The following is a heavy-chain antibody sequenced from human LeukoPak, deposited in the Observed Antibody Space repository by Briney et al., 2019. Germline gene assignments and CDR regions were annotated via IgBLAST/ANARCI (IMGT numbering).Heavy chain of an antibody. J-gene: IGHJ4*02. Sequence: PGGSLRLSCAASGFTFTSYGISWVRQAPGQGLEWMGWISAYNGNTNYAQKLQGRVTMTTDTSTSTAYMELSSLRSEDTAVYYCASGTYGGNPNRDYFDYWGQGTLVTVSS. V-gene: IGHV1-18*01. CDR1: GFTFTSYG. CDR3: ASGTYGGNPNRDYFDY. CDR2: ISAYNGNT. D-gene: IGHD4-23*01.